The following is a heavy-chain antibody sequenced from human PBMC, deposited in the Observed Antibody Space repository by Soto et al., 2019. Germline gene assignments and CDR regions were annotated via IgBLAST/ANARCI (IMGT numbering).Heavy chain of an antibody. CDR3: ASTPLGSSWYGTFDY. J-gene: IGHJ4*02. CDR2: ISAYNGNT. CDR1: GYTFTSYG. D-gene: IGHD6-13*01. Sequence: QVQLVQSGAEVKKPGASVKVSCKASGYTFTSYGISWVRQAPGQGLEWMGWISAYNGNTNYAQKVQGRVTMTTDTSTSTAYMELRSLRSDDTAVYYCASTPLGSSWYGTFDYWGQGTRVTVSS. V-gene: IGHV1-18*01.